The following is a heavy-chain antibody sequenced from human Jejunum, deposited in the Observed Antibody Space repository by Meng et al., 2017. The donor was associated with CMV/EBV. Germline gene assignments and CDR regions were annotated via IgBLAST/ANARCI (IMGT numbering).Heavy chain of an antibody. CDR3: GRDSMKGGGFDC. Sequence: VSGFIFSDHYMDWFRQAPGKGLEWVARIKTKANSYLTEYAASVRGRFTISRDDSKHSLYLEMNSLKTEDTAVYYCGRDSMKGGGFDCWGQGVLVTVSS. V-gene: IGHV3-72*01. J-gene: IGHJ4*02. CDR2: IKTKANSYLT. D-gene: IGHD3-10*01. CDR1: GFIFSDHY.